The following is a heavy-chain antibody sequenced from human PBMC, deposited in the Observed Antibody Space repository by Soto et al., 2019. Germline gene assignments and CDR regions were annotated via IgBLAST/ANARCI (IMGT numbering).Heavy chain of an antibody. J-gene: IGHJ6*02. D-gene: IGHD2-2*02. CDR3: ARGIVVVPAAITYYYYGMDV. Sequence: PGGSLRLSCAASGFTFSSYGMHWVRQAPGKGLEWVAVIWYDGSNKYYADSVKGRFTISRDNSKNTLYLQMNSLRAEDTAVYYCARGIVVVPAAITYYYYGMDVWGQGTTVTVSS. CDR2: IWYDGSNK. V-gene: IGHV3-33*01. CDR1: GFTFSSYG.